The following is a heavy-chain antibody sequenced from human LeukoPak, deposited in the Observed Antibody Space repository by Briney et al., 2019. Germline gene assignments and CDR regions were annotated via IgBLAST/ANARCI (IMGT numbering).Heavy chain of an antibody. CDR2: ISSSSSYI. D-gene: IGHD1-26*01. Sequence: GGSLRLSCAASGFTFSSYSMNWARQAPGKGLEWASSISSSSSYIYYADSVKGRFTISRDNAKNSLYLQMNSLRAEDTAVYYCARRAGVGAIDYWGQGTLVTVSS. CDR3: ARRAGVGAIDY. V-gene: IGHV3-21*01. CDR1: GFTFSSYS. J-gene: IGHJ4*02.